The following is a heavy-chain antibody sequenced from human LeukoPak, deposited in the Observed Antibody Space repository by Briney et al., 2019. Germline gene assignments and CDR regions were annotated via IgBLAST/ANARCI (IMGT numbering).Heavy chain of an antibody. D-gene: IGHD3-9*01. J-gene: IGHJ4*02. CDR3: ARGYDILTGYSDLDY. V-gene: IGHV1-18*01. CDR2: ISAYKGNT. CDR1: GYTFTSYG. Sequence: ASVKVSCKASGYTFTSYGISWVRQAPGQGLEWMGWISAYKGNTNYAQKLQGRVTMTTDTSTSTAYMELRSLRSDDTAVYYCARGYDILTGYSDLDYWGQGTLVTVS.